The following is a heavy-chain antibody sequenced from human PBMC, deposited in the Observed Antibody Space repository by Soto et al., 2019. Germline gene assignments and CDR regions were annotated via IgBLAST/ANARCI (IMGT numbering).Heavy chain of an antibody. CDR1: GYIFTSYW. D-gene: IGHD2-15*01. J-gene: IGHJ6*02. CDR3: ARGGYCSGGSCYVYYGMDV. CDR2: IYPGDSDT. V-gene: IGHV5-51*01. Sequence: PGESLKISCKGSGYIFTSYWIGWVLQMPGKGLEWMGIIYPGDSDTRYSPSFQGQVTISADKSISTAYLQWSSLKASDTAMYYCARGGYCSGGSCYVYYGMDVWGQGTTVTVSS.